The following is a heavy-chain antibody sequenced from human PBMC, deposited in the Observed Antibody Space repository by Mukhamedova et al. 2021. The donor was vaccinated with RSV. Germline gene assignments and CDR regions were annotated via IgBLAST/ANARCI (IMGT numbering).Heavy chain of an antibody. CDR2: INPNSGGT. D-gene: IGHD4-17*01. V-gene: IGHV1-2*06. Sequence: GRINPNSGGTNYAQKFQGRVTMTRDTSISTAYMELSRLRSDDTAVYYCASYGDSYSTFDYWGQGTLVTVSS. CDR3: ASYGDSYSTFDY. J-gene: IGHJ4*02.